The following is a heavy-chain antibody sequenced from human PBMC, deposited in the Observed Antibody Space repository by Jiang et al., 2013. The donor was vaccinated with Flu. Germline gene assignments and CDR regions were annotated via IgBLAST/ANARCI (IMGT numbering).Heavy chain of an antibody. CDR3: SKYAGERLCGGDGCHSVHWFGP. V-gene: IGHV4-59*08. CDR2: ISDSGST. CDR1: GGSITSDY. D-gene: IGHD2-15*01. Sequence: SGSGLVKPSETLSLTCTVSGGSITSDYWSWIRQPPGQGLEWIGYISDSGSTNYNPSLKSRVTISLDTSKNQFSLKLNSVAAADTAVYYCSKYAGERLCGGDGCHSVHWFGPWGQGTLVTVSS. J-gene: IGHJ5*02.